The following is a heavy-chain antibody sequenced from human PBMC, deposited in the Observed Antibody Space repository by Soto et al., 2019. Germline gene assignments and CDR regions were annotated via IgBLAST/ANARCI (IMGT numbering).Heavy chain of an antibody. CDR2: MNPNSGNT. D-gene: IGHD5-18*01. CDR3: ARGYTAMVYYYYGMDV. Sequence: GASVTVSCKASGYTFTSYDINWVRQATLQVLEWMGWMNPNSGNTGYAQKFQGRVTMTRNTSISTAYMELSSLRSEDTAVYYCARGYTAMVYYYYGMDVWGQGNTVTVSS. J-gene: IGHJ6*02. CDR1: GYTFTSYD. V-gene: IGHV1-8*01.